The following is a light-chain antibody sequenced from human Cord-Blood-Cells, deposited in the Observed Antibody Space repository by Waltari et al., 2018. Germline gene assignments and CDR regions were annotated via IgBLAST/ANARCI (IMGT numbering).Light chain of an antibody. Sequence: QSALTQPPSASGSPGQSVTISCTGTSSDVVGSNHVPGYQQPPGKAPKLMIYEVSKRPSGVPDRFSGSKSGNTASLTVSGLQAEDEADYYCSSYAGSNNYVFGTGTKVTVL. CDR1: SSDVVGSNH. CDR3: SSYAGSNNYV. CDR2: EVS. J-gene: IGLJ1*01. V-gene: IGLV2-8*01.